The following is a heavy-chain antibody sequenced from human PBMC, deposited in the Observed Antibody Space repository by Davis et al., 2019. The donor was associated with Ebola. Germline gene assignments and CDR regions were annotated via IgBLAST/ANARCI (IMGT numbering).Heavy chain of an antibody. Sequence: GESLKISCAASGFTFTSYSMTWVRQAPGKGLEWVSGISGSDSSTYYADSVKGRFTFSRDNSKNTLYLQMNSLRAEDTAVYYCAKGSLYGSRSINAGMDVWGQGTTVTVSS. CDR2: ISGSDSST. V-gene: IGHV3-23*01. D-gene: IGHD4-17*01. J-gene: IGHJ6*02. CDR3: AKGSLYGSRSINAGMDV. CDR1: GFTFTSYS.